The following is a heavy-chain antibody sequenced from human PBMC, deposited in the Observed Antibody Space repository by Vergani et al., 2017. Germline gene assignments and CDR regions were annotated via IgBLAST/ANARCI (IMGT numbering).Heavy chain of an antibody. CDR2: INPNSGGT. D-gene: IGHD5-18*01. Sequence: QVPLVQSGAEVKKPGASVKVSCKASGYTFTGYYMHWVRQAPGQGLEWMGWINPNSGGTNYAQKFQGRVTMTRDTSISTAYMELSRLRSDDTAVYYCARASDTAMVKVYYFDYWGQGTLVTVSS. CDR3: ARASDTAMVKVYYFDY. J-gene: IGHJ4*02. CDR1: GYTFTGYY. V-gene: IGHV1-2*02.